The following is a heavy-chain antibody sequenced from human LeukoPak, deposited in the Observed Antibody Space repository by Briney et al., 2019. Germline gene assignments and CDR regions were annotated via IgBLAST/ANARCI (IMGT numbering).Heavy chain of an antibody. Sequence: GGSLRLSCAASGFTFSNLWMSWVRQAPGKGLEWVASIHQDGSEKHSIDSGRFTISRDNAEDSLYLQMDSLRDEDTAVYYCANTVGHYAHSWGQGTLVTVSP. J-gene: IGHJ4*02. CDR2: IHQDGSEK. CDR3: ANTVGHYAHS. CDR1: GFTFSNLW. D-gene: IGHD4-11*01. V-gene: IGHV3-7*05.